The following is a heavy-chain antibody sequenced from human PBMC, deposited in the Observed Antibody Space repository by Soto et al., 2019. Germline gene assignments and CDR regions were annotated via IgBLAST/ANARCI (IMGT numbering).Heavy chain of an antibody. CDR1: GYTFTSYG. J-gene: IGHJ4*02. V-gene: IGHV1-18*01. D-gene: IGHD3-10*01. CDR2: ISAYNGNT. CDR3: ARDSVTMLRGVIDY. Sequence: ASVKVSCKASGYTFTSYGISWVRQAPGQGLEWMGWISAYNGNTNYAQKLQGRVTMTTDTSTSTAYMELRSLRSDDTAVYYYARDSVTMLRGVIDYWGQGTLVTVSS.